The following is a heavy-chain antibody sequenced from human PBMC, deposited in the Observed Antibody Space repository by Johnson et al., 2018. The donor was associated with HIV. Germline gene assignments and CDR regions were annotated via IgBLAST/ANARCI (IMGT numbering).Heavy chain of an antibody. D-gene: IGHD3-10*01. CDR2: ISYDGSNK. J-gene: IGHJ3*02. CDR1: GFTFSSYA. V-gene: IGHV3-30*04. Sequence: QVHLVESGGGVVQPGRSLRLSCAASGFTFSSYAMHWVRQAPGKGLEWVAVISYDGSNKYYADSVKGRFTISRDNSKNTLYLQMNSLRAEDTAVYYCANWAYYYGSGYAFDIWGQGTMVTVSS. CDR3: ANWAYYYGSGYAFDI.